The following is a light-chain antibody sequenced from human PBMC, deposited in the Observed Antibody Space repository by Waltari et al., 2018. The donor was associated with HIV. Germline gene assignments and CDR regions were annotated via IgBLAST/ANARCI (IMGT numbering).Light chain of an antibody. CDR3: QQYGGSPPYS. CDR1: QSISSSY. CDR2: GAS. V-gene: IGKV3-20*01. J-gene: IGKJ2*03. Sequence: VLTQSPGTLSLSPGVRATLSCRASQSISSSYFAWYQQKPGQAPRLLIFGASSRAAGIPDRFSGSGSGTDFTLTISRVEPDDFAVYYCQQYGGSPPYSFGQGTKLEIK.